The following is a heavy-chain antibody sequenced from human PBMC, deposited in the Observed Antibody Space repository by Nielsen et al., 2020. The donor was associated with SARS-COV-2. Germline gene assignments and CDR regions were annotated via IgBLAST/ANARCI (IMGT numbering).Heavy chain of an antibody. J-gene: IGHJ4*02. CDR3: ARSPITIGLIVVAISHLDN. CDR2: FFPVGKT. D-gene: IGHD3-22*01. V-gene: IGHV4-59*01. CDR1: GDSISSYH. Sequence: SETLSLTCIVSGDSISSYHWSWIRQPPGKGLEWIGYFFPVGKTDYNPSLKSRVTITMDRSRNHFSLKMNSVTAADTAVYYCARSPITIGLIVVAISHLDNWGQGTVVTVSS.